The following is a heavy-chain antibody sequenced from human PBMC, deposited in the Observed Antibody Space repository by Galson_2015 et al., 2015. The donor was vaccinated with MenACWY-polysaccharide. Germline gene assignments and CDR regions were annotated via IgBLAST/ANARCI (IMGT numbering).Heavy chain of an antibody. CDR3: ARGHYYDSSDPPDAFDI. CDR1: GYTFTSYD. CDR2: MNPNSGNT. Sequence: SVKVSCKASGYTFTSYDINWVRQATGQGLEWMGWMNPNSGNTGYAQKFQGRVTMTRNTSISTAYMELSSLRSEDTAVYYCARGHYYDSSDPPDAFDIWGQGTMVTVSS. D-gene: IGHD3-22*01. J-gene: IGHJ3*02. V-gene: IGHV1-8*01.